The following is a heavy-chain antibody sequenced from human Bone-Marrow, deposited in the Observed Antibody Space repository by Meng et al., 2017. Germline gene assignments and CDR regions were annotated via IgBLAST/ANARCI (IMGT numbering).Heavy chain of an antibody. CDR3: ARDEDISAAGKLFGDY. Sequence: HVDLGQAGGEVKKPGASVKVSCKASGYTFPDYWLHWVRRAPGQGLEWMGRINPKSGDTHYAQRFQGRVTMTGDTSISTAYMELSGLRSDDTAMYYCARDEDISAAGKLFGDYWGQGTLVTVSS. D-gene: IGHD6-13*01. CDR1: GYTFPDYW. V-gene: IGHV1-2*06. CDR2: INPKSGDT. J-gene: IGHJ4*02.